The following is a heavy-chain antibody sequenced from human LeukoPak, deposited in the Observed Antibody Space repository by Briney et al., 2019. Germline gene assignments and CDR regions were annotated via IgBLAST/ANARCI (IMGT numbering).Heavy chain of an antibody. CDR1: GGSFSGYY. Sequence: SETLSLTCAVYGGSFSGYYWSWIRQPPGKGLEWIGEINHSGSTNYNPSLKSRVTISVDTSKNQFSLKLSSVTAADTAVYYCARAMASTTGSPYYYYGMDVWGKGTTVTVSS. V-gene: IGHV4-34*01. CDR3: ARAMASTTGSPYYYYGMDV. J-gene: IGHJ6*04. D-gene: IGHD1-1*01. CDR2: INHSGST.